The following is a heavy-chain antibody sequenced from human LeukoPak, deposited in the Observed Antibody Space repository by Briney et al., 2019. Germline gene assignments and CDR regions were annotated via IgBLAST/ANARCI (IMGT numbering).Heavy chain of an antibody. Sequence: PSETLSLTCTVSGGSINNYYWSWIRQPPGKGLEWVGYIYYRGSTNYNPSLKSRVTFSVDTSKNQFSLKLNSVTAADTAVYYCARGGDYGDLRYFDYWGQGTLVTVSS. CDR3: ARGGDYGDLRYFDY. CDR2: IYYRGST. J-gene: IGHJ4*02. V-gene: IGHV4-59*01. D-gene: IGHD4-17*01. CDR1: GGSINNYY.